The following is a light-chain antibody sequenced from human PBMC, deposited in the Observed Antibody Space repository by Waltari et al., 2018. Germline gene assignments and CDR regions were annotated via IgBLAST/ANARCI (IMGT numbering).Light chain of an antibody. J-gene: IGKJ2*01. CDR3: QQGYSTPRMYT. V-gene: IGKV1-39*01. CDR2: AAS. CDR1: QSISIN. Sequence: DIQMTQSPSSLSASVGDRVTITCRASQSISINLNWYQQKPGKAPKLLIYAASSLESGVPSRFSGSGSGTDFTLTISTLQPEDFATYYCQQGYSTPRMYTFGQGTKLEIK.